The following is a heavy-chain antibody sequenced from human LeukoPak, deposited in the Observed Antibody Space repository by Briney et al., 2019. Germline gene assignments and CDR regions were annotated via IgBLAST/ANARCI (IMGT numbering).Heavy chain of an antibody. CDR2: IYYSGST. J-gene: IGHJ5*02. CDR3: ARIGGELRTGWFDP. D-gene: IGHD1-26*01. CDR1: GSSISSSSYY. V-gene: IGHV4-39*01. Sequence: SSETLSLTCTVSGSSISSSSYYWGWIRQPPGKGLEWIGSIYYSGSTYYNPSLKSRVTISVDTSKNQFSLKLSSVTAADTAVYYCARIGGELRTGWFDPWGQGTLVTVSS.